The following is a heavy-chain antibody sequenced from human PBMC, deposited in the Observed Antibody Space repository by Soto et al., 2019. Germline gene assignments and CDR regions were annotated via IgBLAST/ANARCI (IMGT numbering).Heavy chain of an antibody. CDR1: GFIFSRYA. V-gene: IGHV3-30*04. CDR2: ISKDGSHK. Sequence: QVQVVESGGGVVQPGRSLRLSCAASGFIFSRYAIHWVRQAPGKGLEWQAFISKDGSHKYYLDSVKGRFTISRDNSKNTVHLEMNSLRDEDTALYYCARSRSGAVADSFDFWGPGTLVTVSS. CDR3: ARSRSGAVADSFDF. D-gene: IGHD3-10*01. J-gene: IGHJ4*02.